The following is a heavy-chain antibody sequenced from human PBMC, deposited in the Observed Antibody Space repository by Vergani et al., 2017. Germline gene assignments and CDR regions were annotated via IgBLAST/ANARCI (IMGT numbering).Heavy chain of an antibody. D-gene: IGHD3-22*01. Sequence: EVQLVESGGGLVQPGGSLRLSCAASGFTFSSYWMHWVRQAPGKGLVWVSRINSDGSSTTYADSVKGRFTISRDNAKNTLYLKINSLRAEDTAVYYCVRDTYSYDSSGYYPSGGMDVWGQGTTVTVSS. CDR2: INSDGSST. J-gene: IGHJ6*02. CDR1: GFTFSSYW. V-gene: IGHV3-74*01. CDR3: VRDTYSYDSSGYYPSGGMDV.